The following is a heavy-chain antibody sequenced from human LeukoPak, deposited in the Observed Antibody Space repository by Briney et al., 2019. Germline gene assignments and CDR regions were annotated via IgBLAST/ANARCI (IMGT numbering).Heavy chain of an antibody. CDR2: IIPIFGTA. V-gene: IGHV1-69*01. CDR3: ARDRPSGSYFVY. Sequence: VASVNVSCKASGGTFSSYAISWVRQAPGQGREWVGGIIPIFGTANHAQTCEGRLTITADESTSTAYMELSSLRSEDTGVYYCARDRPSGSYFVYWGEGALVTVSP. J-gene: IGHJ4*02. D-gene: IGHD1-26*01. CDR1: GGTFSSYA.